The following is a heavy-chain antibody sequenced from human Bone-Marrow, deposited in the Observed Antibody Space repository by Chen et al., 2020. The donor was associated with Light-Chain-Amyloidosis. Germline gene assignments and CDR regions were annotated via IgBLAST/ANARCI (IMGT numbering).Heavy chain of an antibody. D-gene: IGHD1-26*01. CDR1: GDTRRTYA. V-gene: IGHV1-69*01. J-gene: IGHJ3*02. CDR3: ARDGYLLSHSGRPYAFDI. CDR2: IIPLLART. Sequence: QVQLVQSGAEVKKPGSSVKVSCRASGDTRRTYALTGVRQAPGQGLEWMGGIIPLLARTKYAQKFQGRVTFTADEHTSTAYMELRSLRSDDTAVYYCARDGYLLSHSGRPYAFDIWGQGTIVIVSS.